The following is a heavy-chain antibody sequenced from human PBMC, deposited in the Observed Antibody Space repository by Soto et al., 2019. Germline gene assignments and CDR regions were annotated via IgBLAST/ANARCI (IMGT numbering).Heavy chain of an antibody. J-gene: IGHJ6*02. CDR3: AFTVIRGNYYYYYAMDV. CDR2: IIPIYGTA. V-gene: IGHV1-69*13. Sequence: GASVKVSCKASGRTFSSFGISWVRQAPGQGLEWMGGIIPIYGTAKYAQTFQGRVTITADESTSTAYMELSSLRSEDAAAYYCAFTVIRGNYYYYYAMDVWGQGTTVTVSS. CDR1: GRTFSSFG. D-gene: IGHD4-17*01.